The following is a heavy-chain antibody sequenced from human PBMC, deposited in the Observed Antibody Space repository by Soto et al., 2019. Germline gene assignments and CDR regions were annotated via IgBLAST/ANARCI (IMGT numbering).Heavy chain of an antibody. CDR3: ATRSSDILTGYYWDYYYYYMDV. Sequence: SETLSLTCTVSGGSISSSSYYWGWIRQPPGKGLEWIGSIYYSGSTYYNPSLKSRVTISVDTSKNQFSLKLSSVTAADTAVYYCATRSSDILTGYYWDYYYYYMDVWGQGTTVTVSS. CDR2: IYYSGST. D-gene: IGHD3-9*01. CDR1: GGSISSSSYY. V-gene: IGHV4-39*01. J-gene: IGHJ6*03.